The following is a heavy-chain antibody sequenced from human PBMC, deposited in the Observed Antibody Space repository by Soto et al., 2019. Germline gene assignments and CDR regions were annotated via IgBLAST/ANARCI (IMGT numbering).Heavy chain of an antibody. J-gene: IGHJ4*02. CDR3: ARAYCSSTSCFGGGH. CDR2: IYYSGST. Sequence: SETLSLTCTVSGGSISSYYWSWIRQPPGKGLEWIGYIYYSGSTNYNPSLKSRVTISVDTSKNQFSLKLSSVTAADTAVYYCARAYCSSTSCFGGGHWGQGTLVTVSS. CDR1: GGSISSYY. D-gene: IGHD2-2*01. V-gene: IGHV4-59*12.